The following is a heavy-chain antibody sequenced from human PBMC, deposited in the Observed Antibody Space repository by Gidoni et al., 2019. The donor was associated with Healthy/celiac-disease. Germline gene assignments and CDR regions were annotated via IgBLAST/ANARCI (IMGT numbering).Heavy chain of an antibody. V-gene: IGHV1-18*01. CDR3: ARRNPGTLRGGFDP. Sequence: QVQLVQSGAEVQKPGASVKVSCKASGSPFTSYGISWVRQAPGQGLGWMGWISAYNGNTNDAQKLQGRVTMTTDTSTSTAYMELRSLRSDDTAVYYCARRNPGTLRGGFDPWGQGTLVTVSS. J-gene: IGHJ5*02. D-gene: IGHD3-16*01. CDR2: ISAYNGNT. CDR1: GSPFTSYG.